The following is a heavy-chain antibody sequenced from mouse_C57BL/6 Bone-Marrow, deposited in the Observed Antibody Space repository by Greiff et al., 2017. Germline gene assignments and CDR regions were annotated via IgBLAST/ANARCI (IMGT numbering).Heavy chain of an antibody. CDR3: AREAASSGAMDY. CDR1: GFTFSDYY. V-gene: IGHV5-16*01. D-gene: IGHD3-2*02. Sequence: EVKLVESEGGLVQPGSSMKLSCTASGFTFSDYYMAWVRQVPEKGLEWVANINYDGSSTYYLDSLKSRFIISRDNAKNILYLQMSSLKSEDTATXYCAREAASSGAMDYWGQGTSVTVSS. CDR2: INYDGSST. J-gene: IGHJ4*01.